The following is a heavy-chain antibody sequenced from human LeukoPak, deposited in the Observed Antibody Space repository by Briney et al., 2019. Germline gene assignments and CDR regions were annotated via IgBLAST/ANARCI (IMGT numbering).Heavy chain of an antibody. J-gene: IGHJ4*02. CDR3: ARSEGYGSGSPLNY. D-gene: IGHD3-10*01. Sequence: ASVKVSCKASGYTFTSYGISWVRQAPGQGLEWMGWIRAFNGNTNYAQTLQGRVTMTTHTSTSTAYMELKCLRSDDTAVYYCARSEGYGSGSPLNYWGQETLVTVSS. CDR1: GYTFTSYG. V-gene: IGHV1-18*01. CDR2: IRAFNGNT.